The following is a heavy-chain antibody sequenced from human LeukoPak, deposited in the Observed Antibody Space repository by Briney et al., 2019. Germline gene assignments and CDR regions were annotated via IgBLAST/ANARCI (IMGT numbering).Heavy chain of an antibody. CDR1: GYTLTGYY. V-gene: IGHV1-2*04. J-gene: IGHJ6*02. Sequence: ASVKVSCKASGYTLTGYYMHWVRQAPGQGLEWMGWINPNSGGTNYAQKFQGWVTMTRDTSISIAYMELSRLRSDDTAVYYCAREIRGAGGSYYGMDVWGQGTTVTVSS. D-gene: IGHD2-15*01. CDR3: AREIRGAGGSYYGMDV. CDR2: INPNSGGT.